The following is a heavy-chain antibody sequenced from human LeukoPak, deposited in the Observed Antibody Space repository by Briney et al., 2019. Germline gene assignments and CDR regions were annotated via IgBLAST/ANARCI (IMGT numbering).Heavy chain of an antibody. V-gene: IGHV3-15*01. J-gene: IGHJ3*02. CDR1: GFTFSNAW. CDR3: TTDPDIVVVPAPKGAFDI. D-gene: IGHD2-2*01. Sequence: PGGSLRLSCAASGFTFSNAWMSWVRQAPGKGLEWVGRIKSKTDGGTTDYAAPVKGRFTISRDDSKNTLYLQMNSLKTEDTAVYYCTTDPDIVVVPAPKGAFDIWGQGTMATVSS. CDR2: IKSKTDGGTT.